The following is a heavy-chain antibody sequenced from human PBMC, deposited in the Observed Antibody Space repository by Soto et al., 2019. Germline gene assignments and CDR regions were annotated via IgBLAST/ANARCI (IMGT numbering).Heavy chain of an antibody. CDR3: ARHRGFGFDI. CDR1: SGSINSEHY. CDR2: IYHSGST. J-gene: IGHJ3*02. D-gene: IGHD3-10*01. V-gene: IGHV4-4*02. Sequence: PSETLSLTCAVSSGSINSEHYWSWVRQPPGEGLEWIGQIYHSGSTFYSPSLKSRVTISLDKPKNRLSLELDSVTVADTAMYYCARHRGFGFDIWGQGTMVTVSS.